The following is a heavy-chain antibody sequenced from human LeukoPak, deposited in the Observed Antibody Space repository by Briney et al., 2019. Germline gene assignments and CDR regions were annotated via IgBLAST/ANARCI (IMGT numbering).Heavy chain of an antibody. D-gene: IGHD3-10*01. Sequence: SVKVSCKASGGTFSSYAISWVRQAPGQGLEWMGGFIPLFRTANNAHKFQGRVTFIADESTSTAYMELSSLRSEDTAVYYCARGPITMVRGIPSEDYFDYWGQGTLVTVSS. CDR3: ARGPITMVRGIPSEDYFDY. CDR2: FIPLFRTA. V-gene: IGHV1-69*13. J-gene: IGHJ4*02. CDR1: GGTFSSYA.